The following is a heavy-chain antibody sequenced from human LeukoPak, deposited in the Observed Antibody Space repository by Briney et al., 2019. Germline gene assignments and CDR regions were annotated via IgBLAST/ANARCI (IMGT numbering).Heavy chain of an antibody. CDR2: ISSGSSTT. CDR1: GFTFSSSS. Sequence: GGSLRLSCAASGFTFSSSSMNWVRQAPGKGLEWLSYISSGSSTTYFADSVKGRFTISRDNSKNTLYLQMNSLRAEDTAVYYCAKTYSSGWYPSHFDYWGQGTLVTVSS. D-gene: IGHD6-19*01. J-gene: IGHJ4*02. V-gene: IGHV3-48*01. CDR3: AKTYSSGWYPSHFDY.